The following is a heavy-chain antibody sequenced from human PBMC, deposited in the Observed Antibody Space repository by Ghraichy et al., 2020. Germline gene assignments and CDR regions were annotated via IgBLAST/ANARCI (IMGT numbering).Heavy chain of an antibody. J-gene: IGHJ4*02. D-gene: IGHD3-10*01. V-gene: IGHV4-39*02. CDR1: GGSISSSSYY. CDR3: ARELGDHLWFGDSRYYFDY. CDR2: IYYSGST. Sequence: SETLSLTCTVSGGSISSSSYYWGWIRQPPGKGLEWIGSIYYSGSTYYNPSLKSRVTISVDTSKNQFSLKLSSVTAADTAVYYCARELGDHLWFGDSRYYFDYWGQGTLVTVSS.